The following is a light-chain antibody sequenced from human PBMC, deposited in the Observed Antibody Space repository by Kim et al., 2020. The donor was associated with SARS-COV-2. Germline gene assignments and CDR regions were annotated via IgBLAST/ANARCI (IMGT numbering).Light chain of an antibody. V-gene: IGKV3-11*01. Sequence: SLAPGERATVSCRASQSVSSFLAWYQHKPGQAPRLLIYDASRRATGIPARFSGSGSGTDFTLTISRLEPADFAVYYCQQRVNWITFGQGTRLEIK. CDR2: DAS. J-gene: IGKJ5*01. CDR3: QQRVNWIT. CDR1: QSVSSF.